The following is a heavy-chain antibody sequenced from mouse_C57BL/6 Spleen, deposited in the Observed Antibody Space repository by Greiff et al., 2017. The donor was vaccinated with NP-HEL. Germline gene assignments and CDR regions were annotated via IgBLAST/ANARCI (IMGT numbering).Heavy chain of an antibody. V-gene: IGHV14-1*01. CDR2: IDPEDGDT. J-gene: IGHJ1*03. CDR3: TTPYDYDKGWYFDV. CDR1: GFNIKDSY. D-gene: IGHD2-4*01. Sequence: EVQLQQSGAELVRPGASVKLSCTASGFNIKDSYMHWVKQRPEQGLEWIGRIDPEDGDTEYAPKFQGKATMTADTSSNTAYLQLSSLTSEDTAVYYCTTPYDYDKGWYFDVWGTGTTVTVSS.